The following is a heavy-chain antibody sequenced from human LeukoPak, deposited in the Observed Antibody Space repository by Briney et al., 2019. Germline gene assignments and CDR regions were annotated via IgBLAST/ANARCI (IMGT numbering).Heavy chain of an antibody. D-gene: IGHD5-12*01. CDR3: AIGPPYGGYSD. CDR1: GFIFTTYA. J-gene: IGHJ4*02. V-gene: IGHV3-23*01. CDR2: ISGSGGRT. Sequence: GGSLRLSCAASGFIFTTYAMTWVRQAPGKGPEWVSTISGSGGRTYYADSLKGRFTISRDNSKNTLYLEMNTLRDEDTAVYYCAIGPPYGGYSDWGQGTLVTVSS.